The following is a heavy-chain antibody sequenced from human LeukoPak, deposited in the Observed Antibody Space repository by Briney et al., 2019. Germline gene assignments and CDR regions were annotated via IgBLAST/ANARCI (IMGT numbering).Heavy chain of an antibody. J-gene: IGHJ4*02. D-gene: IGHD2-2*01. CDR3: AKTNLGYCSSTSCYGNDY. CDR2: ISYDGSNK. Sequence: PGGSLILSCAASGFTFSSYGMHWVRQAPGKGLEWVAVISYDGSNKYYADSVKGRFTISRDNSKNTLYLQMNSLRAEDTAVYYCAKTNLGYCSSTSCYGNDYWGQGTLVTVSS. CDR1: GFTFSSYG. V-gene: IGHV3-30*18.